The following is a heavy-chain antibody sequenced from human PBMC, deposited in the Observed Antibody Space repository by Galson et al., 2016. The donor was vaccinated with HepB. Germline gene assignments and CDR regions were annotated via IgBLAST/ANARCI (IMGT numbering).Heavy chain of an antibody. CDR1: GFTFSSYG. CDR2: TSSDGSNK. J-gene: IGHJ4*02. V-gene: IGHV3-30*18. Sequence: SLRLSCAASGFTFSSYGMHWVRQAPGKGLEWVAVTSSDGSNKHYADSVKGRFTISRDNSKKTLYLQMNSLRAEDTAVYYCAKLSDEYYFDYWGQGTLVTVSS. CDR3: AKLSDEYYFDY.